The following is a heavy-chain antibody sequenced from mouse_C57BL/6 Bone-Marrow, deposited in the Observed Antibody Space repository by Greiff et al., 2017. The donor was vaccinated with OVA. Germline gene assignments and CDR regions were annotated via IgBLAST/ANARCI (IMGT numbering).Heavy chain of an antibody. CDR3: ASPSLWYFDV. CDR1: GYTFTDYY. Sequence: EVQLQQSGPELVKPGASVKISCKASGYTFTDYYMNWVKQSHGKSLEWIGDINPNNGGTSYNQKFKGKATLTVDKSSSTAYMELRSLTSEDSAVYYWASPSLWYFDVWGTGTTVTVSS. D-gene: IGHD6-1*01. CDR2: INPNNGGT. V-gene: IGHV1-26*01. J-gene: IGHJ1*03.